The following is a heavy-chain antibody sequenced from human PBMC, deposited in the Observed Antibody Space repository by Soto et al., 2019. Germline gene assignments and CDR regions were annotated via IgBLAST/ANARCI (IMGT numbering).Heavy chain of an antibody. CDR2: INPSDGST. J-gene: IGHJ4*02. CDR3: ARDPYYDILTGRDGFDY. D-gene: IGHD3-9*01. V-gene: IGHV1-46*01. Sequence: ASVKVSCKASGYTFTSYYMHWVRQAPGQGLEWMGIINPSDGSTSYAQKFQGRVTMTRDTSTSTAYMELRSLRSDDTAVYYCARDPYYDILTGRDGFDYWGQGTLVTVSS. CDR1: GYTFTSYY.